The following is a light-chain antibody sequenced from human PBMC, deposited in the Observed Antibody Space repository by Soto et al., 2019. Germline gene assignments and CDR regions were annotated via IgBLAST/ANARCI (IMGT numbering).Light chain of an antibody. V-gene: IGLV2-11*01. J-gene: IGLJ1*01. CDR2: DVS. CDR1: SSDVGAYNS. CDR3: CSYAGTYIHV. Sequence: QSALTQPRSVSGSPGQSVTISCTGTSSDVGAYNSVSWYQQYPGKAPKLMIFDVSKRPSGVPDRFSGSKSGNTASLTISGLQAEDEADYYCCSYAGTYIHVFGTETKLTVL.